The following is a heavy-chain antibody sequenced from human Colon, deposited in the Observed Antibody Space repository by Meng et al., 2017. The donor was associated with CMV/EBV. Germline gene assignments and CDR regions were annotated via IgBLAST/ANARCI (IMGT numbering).Heavy chain of an antibody. Sequence: EVQLVESXXDLVQXGGSLRLSXSASGFTFTNVWMAWVLQAPRKGLEWVGRIRSKTHGGTTDYAAPVKGRFTISRDDSENTLYLQMNSLQTEDTAVYFCATERYCTNGVCSPLPYFDYWGQGSLVTVSS. D-gene: IGHD2-8*01. J-gene: IGHJ4*02. CDR3: ATERYCTNGVCSPLPYFDY. CDR1: GFTFTNVW. CDR2: IRSKTHGGTT. V-gene: IGHV3-15*01.